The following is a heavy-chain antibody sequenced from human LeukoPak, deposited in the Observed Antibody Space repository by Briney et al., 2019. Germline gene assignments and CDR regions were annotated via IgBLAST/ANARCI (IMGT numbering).Heavy chain of an antibody. V-gene: IGHV4-30-4*08. Sequence: SQTLSLTCTVSGGSISSGDYYWSWIRQPPGKGLEWIGYIYYSGSTYYNPSLKSRVTISVDTSKNQFSLKLSSVTAADTAVYYCARGSRYYYYYMDVWGKGTTVTVFS. J-gene: IGHJ6*03. CDR1: GGSISSGDYY. CDR3: ARGSRYYYYYMDV. CDR2: IYYSGST.